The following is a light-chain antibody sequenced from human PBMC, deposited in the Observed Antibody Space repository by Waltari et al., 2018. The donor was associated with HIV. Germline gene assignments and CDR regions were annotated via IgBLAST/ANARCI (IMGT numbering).Light chain of an antibody. CDR1: SGDIGSFNY. Sequence: QSALTQTASVSGSPGQPITISCTGSSGDIGSFNYVSWYQQHPGKVPKLMIYEVSNRPSGISNRFSGSKSGNTASLTISGLQAEDEADYYCSSYTSSSTLFGGGTKLTVL. CDR3: SSYTSSSTL. J-gene: IGLJ2*01. CDR2: EVS. V-gene: IGLV2-14*01.